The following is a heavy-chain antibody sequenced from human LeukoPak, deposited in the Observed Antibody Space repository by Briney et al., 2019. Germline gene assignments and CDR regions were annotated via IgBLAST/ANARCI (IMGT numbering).Heavy chain of an antibody. CDR1: GGSFSGYY. CDR3: ARVDGSSWYGYYYYCYIDV. CDR2: INYSGST. V-gene: IGHV4-34*01. J-gene: IGHJ6*03. Sequence: PSETLSLTCAVYGGSFSGYYWSWIRQPPGKGLEWIGEINYSGSTNCNPSLKSRVTISADTSKNQFSLKLSSVTAADTAVYYCARVDGSSWYGYYYYCYIDVWGKGTTVTVSS. D-gene: IGHD6-13*01.